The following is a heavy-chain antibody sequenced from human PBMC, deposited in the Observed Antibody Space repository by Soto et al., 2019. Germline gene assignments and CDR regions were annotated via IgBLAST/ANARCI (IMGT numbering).Heavy chain of an antibody. V-gene: IGHV1-69*06. CDR1: GGTFSSYA. J-gene: IGHJ6*02. Sequence: SVKVSCKASGGTFSSYAISWVRQAPGQGLEWMGGIIPIFGTANYAQKFQGRVTITADKSTSTAYMELSSLRSEDTAVYYCASVVVPAAIRSHYGMLVCGQGTTVTVSS. CDR2: IIPIFGTA. D-gene: IGHD2-2*02. CDR3: ASVVVPAAIRSHYGMLV.